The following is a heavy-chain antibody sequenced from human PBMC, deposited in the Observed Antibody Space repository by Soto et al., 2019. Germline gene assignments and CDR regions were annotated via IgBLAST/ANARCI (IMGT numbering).Heavy chain of an antibody. CDR2: ISGSGGST. Sequence: GGSLRLSCAASGFTFSSYAMSWVRQAPGKGLEWVSAISGSGGSTYYADSVKGRFTISRDNSKNTLYLQMNSLRAEDTAVYYCAKDGSGSYGAFYRADMDVWGKGTTVTVSS. CDR3: AKDGSGSYGAFYRADMDV. J-gene: IGHJ6*03. D-gene: IGHD3-10*01. CDR1: GFTFSSYA. V-gene: IGHV3-23*01.